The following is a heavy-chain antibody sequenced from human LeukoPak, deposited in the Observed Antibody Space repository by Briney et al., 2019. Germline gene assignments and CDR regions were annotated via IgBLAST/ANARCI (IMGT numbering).Heavy chain of an antibody. D-gene: IGHD1-26*01. CDR2: IYYSGST. CDR3: ARDRHDSGPTFRAFDI. V-gene: IGHV4-31*03. J-gene: IGHJ3*02. CDR1: GGSISSGGYY. Sequence: ASETLSLTCTVSGGSISSGGYYWSWIRQHPGKGLEWIGYIYYSGSTYYNPSLKSRVTISVDTSKNQFSLKLSSVTAADTAVYYCARDRHDSGPTFRAFDIWGQGTMVTVSS.